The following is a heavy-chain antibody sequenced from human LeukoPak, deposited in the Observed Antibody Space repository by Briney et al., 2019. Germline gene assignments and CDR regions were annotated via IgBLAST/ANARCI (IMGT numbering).Heavy chain of an antibody. V-gene: IGHV4-39*07. CDR3: ARGNPIAAADY. CDR1: GGSISSSSYY. D-gene: IGHD6-13*01. CDR2: INHSGST. J-gene: IGHJ4*02. Sequence: SETMSLTCTVSGGSISSSSYYWGWIRQPPGKGLEWIGEINHSGSTNYNPSLKSRVTISVDTSKNQFSLKLSSVTAADTAVYYCARGNPIAAADYWGQGTLVTVSS.